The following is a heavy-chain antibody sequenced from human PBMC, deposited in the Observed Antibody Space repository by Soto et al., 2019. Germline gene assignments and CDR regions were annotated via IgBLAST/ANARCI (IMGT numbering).Heavy chain of an antibody. V-gene: IGHV3-30*18. J-gene: IGHJ4*02. D-gene: IGHD2-21*01. Sequence: GGSLRLSCAASGFTFSSYGMHWVRRAPGKGLEWVAVISYDGSNKYYADSVKGRFTISRDNSKNTLYLQMNSLRAEDTAVYYCAKDQHFDYWGQGTLVTVSS. CDR1: GFTFSSYG. CDR2: ISYDGSNK. CDR3: AKDQHFDY.